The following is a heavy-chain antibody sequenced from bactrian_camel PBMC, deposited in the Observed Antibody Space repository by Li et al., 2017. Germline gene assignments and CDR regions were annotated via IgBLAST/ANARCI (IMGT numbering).Heavy chain of an antibody. V-gene: IGHV3S35*01. J-gene: IGHJ4*01. CDR1: GFTFSDYT. CDR2: INSSGRST. D-gene: IGHD7*01. Sequence: VQLVESGGDLVRPGGSLRLSCVASGFTFSDYTMTWVRQAPGKGLEWVSDINSSGRSTNYADSVKGRFTISRDNSKSTVYLHINGLKSEDTALYYCATGTAFDYWGQGTQVTVS. CDR3: ATGTAFDY.